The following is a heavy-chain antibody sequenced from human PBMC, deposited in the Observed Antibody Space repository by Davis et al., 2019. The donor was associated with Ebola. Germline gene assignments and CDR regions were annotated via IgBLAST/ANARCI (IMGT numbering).Heavy chain of an antibody. J-gene: IGHJ6*02. CDR3: TTDPFWHSSRPYYYYGMDV. CDR2: IKSKTDGGTT. CDR1: GFTFSNAW. Sequence: PGGSLRLSCAASGFTFSNAWMNWVRQAPGKGLEWVGRIKSKTDGGTTDYAAPVKGRFTISRDDSKNTLYLQMNSLKTEDTAVYYCTTDPFWHSSRPYYYYGMDVWGQGTTVTVSS. V-gene: IGHV3-15*07. D-gene: IGHD6-13*01.